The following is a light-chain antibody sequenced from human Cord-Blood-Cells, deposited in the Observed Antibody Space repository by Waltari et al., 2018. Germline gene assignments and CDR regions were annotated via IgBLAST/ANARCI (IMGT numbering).Light chain of an antibody. CDR2: AAS. V-gene: IGKV1-39*01. CDR1: QSISSY. J-gene: IGKJ1*01. CDR3: QQSYSTPRT. Sequence: IQMTQSPSSPSASLGDRVTITCRASQSISSYLNWYQQKPGKAPKLLIYAASSLQSGVPSRFSGSGSGTDFTLTISSLQPEDFATYYCQQSYSTPRTFGQGTKVEIK.